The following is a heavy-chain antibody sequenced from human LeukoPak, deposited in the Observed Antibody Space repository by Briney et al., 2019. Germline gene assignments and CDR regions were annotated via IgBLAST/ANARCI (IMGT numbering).Heavy chain of an antibody. CDR1: GFTVSSKY. CDR2: IYSGGTT. V-gene: IGHV3-66*01. Sequence: SGGSLRLSCAASGFTVSSKYMSWVRQTPGKGLEWVSIIYSGGTTYYADSVKGRFTISRDNSKNTLYLQMNSMRVEDTAVYYCARSVDMGTFDYWGQGTLVTVSS. D-gene: IGHD5-24*01. CDR3: ARSVDMGTFDY. J-gene: IGHJ4*02.